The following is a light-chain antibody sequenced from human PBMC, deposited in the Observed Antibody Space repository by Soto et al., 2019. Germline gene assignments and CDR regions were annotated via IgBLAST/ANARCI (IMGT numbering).Light chain of an antibody. CDR3: QQYNGYFT. V-gene: IGKV1-5*01. CDR1: QSISSW. Sequence: DIQMTQSPSTLSASVGDRVTITCRASQSISSWLAWYQQRPGKAPKLLIYDTSRLEREVPSRFSGSGSGTAFTLTISSLQPDDFATYYCQQYNGYFTFGGGTEVEIK. J-gene: IGKJ4*01. CDR2: DTS.